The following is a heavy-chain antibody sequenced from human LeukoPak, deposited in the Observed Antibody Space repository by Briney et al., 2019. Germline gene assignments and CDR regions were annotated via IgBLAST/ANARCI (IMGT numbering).Heavy chain of an antibody. CDR1: GGSISSYY. J-gene: IGHJ4*02. D-gene: IGHD1-26*01. CDR3: ARGQRGVDY. V-gene: IGHV4-59*08. Sequence: SETLSLTCTVSGGSISSYYWSWIRQPPGKGLEWIGYIYYSGSTNYNPSLKSRVTISVDTSKNQFSLKLSSVTAADTAVYYCARGQRGVDYWGQGTLVTVSS. CDR2: IYYSGST.